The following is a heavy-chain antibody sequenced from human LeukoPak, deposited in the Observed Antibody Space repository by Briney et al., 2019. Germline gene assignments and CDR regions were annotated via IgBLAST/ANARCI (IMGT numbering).Heavy chain of an antibody. V-gene: IGHV3-23*01. CDR3: AKLGWELLSLFDS. J-gene: IGHJ4*02. CDR1: GFIFSSYA. D-gene: IGHD1-26*01. CDR2: ISGSGSST. Sequence: GGSLRLSCAASGFIFSSYAMGWVRQAAGEGLEWASVISGSGSSTYYADSVKGRFTVSRDNSKNTLYLQMNSLRAEDTAVYYCAKLGWELLSLFDSWGQGTLVTASS.